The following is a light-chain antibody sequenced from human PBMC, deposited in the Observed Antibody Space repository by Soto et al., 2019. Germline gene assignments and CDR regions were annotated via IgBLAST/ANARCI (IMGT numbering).Light chain of an antibody. J-gene: IGKJ1*01. CDR2: GAS. Sequence: EIVMTQSPATLSVFPGERATLSCRASQSVYGNLAWYQQRRGQAPRLLIYGASTRATGIPARFSGSGSGTEFALTISSLQSEDFAIYYCQQYHNWPRTFGQGTKVEIK. CDR1: QSVYGN. V-gene: IGKV3-15*01. CDR3: QQYHNWPRT.